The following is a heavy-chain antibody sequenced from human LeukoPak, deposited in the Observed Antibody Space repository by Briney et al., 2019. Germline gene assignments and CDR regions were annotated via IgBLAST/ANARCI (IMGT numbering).Heavy chain of an antibody. Sequence: ASVKVSCKASGYSFTGYGISWVRQAPGQGLEWMGSISPYNGNTKYAERFQDRFIMTTDTSTNIAYMELRSLRSDDTAVFYCARDQYDSVWGSYRPYFDYWGQGTLVTVSA. CDR3: ARDQYDSVWGSYRPYFDY. CDR1: GYSFTGYG. D-gene: IGHD3-16*02. J-gene: IGHJ4*02. CDR2: ISPYNGNT. V-gene: IGHV1-18*04.